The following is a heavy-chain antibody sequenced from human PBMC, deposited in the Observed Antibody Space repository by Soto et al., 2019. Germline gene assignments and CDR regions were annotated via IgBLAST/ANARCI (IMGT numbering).Heavy chain of an antibody. CDR2: ISAYNGNT. V-gene: IGHV1-18*01. J-gene: IGHJ5*02. CDR3: ARDLVPYDSSGYPWFDP. D-gene: IGHD3-22*01. CDR1: GYTFTSYG. Sequence: ASVKVSCKASGYTFTSYGISWVRQAPGQGLEWMGWISAYNGNTIYAQKLQGRVTMTTDTSTSTAYMELRSLRSDDTAVYYCARDLVPYDSSGYPWFDPWGQGTLVTVSS.